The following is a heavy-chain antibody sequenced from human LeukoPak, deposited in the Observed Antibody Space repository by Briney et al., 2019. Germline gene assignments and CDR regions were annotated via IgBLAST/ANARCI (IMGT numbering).Heavy chain of an antibody. CDR2: INHSGST. CDR3: ARGKLRGYSYGANWFDP. J-gene: IGHJ5*02. D-gene: IGHD5-18*01. V-gene: IGHV4-34*01. CDR1: GGSFSGCY. Sequence: SETLSLTCAVYGGSFSGCYWSWIRQPPGKGLEWIGEINHSGSTNYNPSLKSRVTISVDTSKNQFSLKLSSVTAADTAVYYCARGKLRGYSYGANWFDPWGQGTLVTVSS.